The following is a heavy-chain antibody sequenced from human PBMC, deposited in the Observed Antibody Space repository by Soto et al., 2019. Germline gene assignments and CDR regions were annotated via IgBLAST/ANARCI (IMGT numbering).Heavy chain of an antibody. D-gene: IGHD6-13*01. CDR2: IIPLFGTT. CDR1: GGTFSTYS. CDR3: ARGATHGSSWYFWFDP. J-gene: IGHJ5*02. Sequence: QMQLVQSGAEVRMPGSSVKVSCKASGGTFSTYSINWVRQAPGQGLAWMGGIIPLFGTTNYAQKFKGRVTITADASTSTAYMELSSLRAEDAAVYYCARGATHGSSWYFWFDPWGQGTLVTVSS. V-gene: IGHV1-69*01.